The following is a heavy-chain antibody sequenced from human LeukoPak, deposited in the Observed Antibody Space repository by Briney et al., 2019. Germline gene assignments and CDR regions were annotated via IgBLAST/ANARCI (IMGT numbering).Heavy chain of an antibody. CDR1: GFTVSSKY. CDR3: ARDYGDY. CDR2: IYTGGNT. J-gene: IGHJ4*02. D-gene: IGHD4-17*01. V-gene: IGHV3-66*01. Sequence: PGGSLRLSCAAPGFTVSSKYMSWVRQAPGKGLEWVSVIYTGGNTYYADSVKGRFTISRDNSKNTLYLQMNSLRADDTAVYFCARDYGDYWGQGTLVTVSS.